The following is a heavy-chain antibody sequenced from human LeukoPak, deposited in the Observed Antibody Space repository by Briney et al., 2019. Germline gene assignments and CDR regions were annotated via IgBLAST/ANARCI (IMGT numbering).Heavy chain of an antibody. CDR3: AREAVTRNYFDY. CDR1: GFTVSSNY. D-gene: IGHD4-17*01. J-gene: IGHJ4*02. Sequence: GGSLRLPCAASGFTVSSNYMNWVRQAPGKGLEWVSVIYSGGSTYYADSVKGRFTISRDNSKNTLYLQMNSLRAEDTAVYYCAREAVTRNYFDYWGQGTLVAVSS. CDR2: IYSGGST. V-gene: IGHV3-53*01.